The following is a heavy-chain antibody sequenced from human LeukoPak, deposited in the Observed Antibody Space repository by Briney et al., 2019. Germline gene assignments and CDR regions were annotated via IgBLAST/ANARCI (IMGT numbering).Heavy chain of an antibody. V-gene: IGHV4-59*11. D-gene: IGHD3-22*01. CDR3: ARLQYYYDSSGFFDY. Sequence: SETLSLTCTVSGGSISSHYWSWIRQPPGKGLEWIGYIYYSGSTNYNPSLKSRVTISVDTSKNQFSLKLSSVTAADTAVYYCARLQYYYDSSGFFDYWGQGTVVTVSS. J-gene: IGHJ4*02. CDR1: GGSISSHY. CDR2: IYYSGST.